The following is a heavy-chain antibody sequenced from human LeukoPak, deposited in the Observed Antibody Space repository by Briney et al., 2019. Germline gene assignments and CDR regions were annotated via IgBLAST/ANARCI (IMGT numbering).Heavy chain of an antibody. CDR2: IRYDGSNK. J-gene: IGHJ4*02. Sequence: GGSLRLSCAASGFTFSSYGMHWVRQAPGKGLEWVAFIRYDGSNKYYADSVKGRFTISRDNSKNTLYLQMNSLRAEDTAVYCCAKDRERWLQSYFDYWGQGTLVTVSS. CDR3: AKDRERWLQSYFDY. V-gene: IGHV3-30*02. CDR1: GFTFSSYG. D-gene: IGHD5-24*01.